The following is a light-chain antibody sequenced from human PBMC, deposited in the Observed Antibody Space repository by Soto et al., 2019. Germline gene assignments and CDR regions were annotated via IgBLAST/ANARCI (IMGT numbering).Light chain of an antibody. V-gene: IGKV3-15*01. CDR2: GAF. CDR3: QQYKNWPPLT. J-gene: IGKJ4*01. CDR1: QSVSYN. Sequence: EIVMTQSPATLSVSPGETATLSCRASQSVSYNLAWYQQKPGQGPRLLIYGAFTSATGIPARFSGSGSGTDFTLTISSLQSEDFAVYYCQQYKNWPPLTFGGGTKVEIK.